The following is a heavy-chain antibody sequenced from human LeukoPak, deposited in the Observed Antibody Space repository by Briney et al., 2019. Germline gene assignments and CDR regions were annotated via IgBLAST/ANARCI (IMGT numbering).Heavy chain of an antibody. Sequence: GGSLSLSVAASGFPVSGNYMSGVGQAPGKGLKWVSVIYSGGSTYYADSVKGRFTISRDNSKNTLYLQMNSLRAEDTAVYYCATPYIAAAAVGYWGQGTLVTVSS. CDR2: IYSGGST. CDR3: ATPYIAAAAVGY. V-gene: IGHV3-66*02. D-gene: IGHD6-13*01. CDR1: GFPVSGNY. J-gene: IGHJ4*02.